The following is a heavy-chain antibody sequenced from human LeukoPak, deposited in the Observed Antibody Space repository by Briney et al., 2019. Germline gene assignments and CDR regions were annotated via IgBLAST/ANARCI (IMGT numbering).Heavy chain of an antibody. CDR2: IYHSGST. J-gene: IGHJ3*02. Sequence: SETLSLTCTVSGASISSSNWWSWVRQPPGKGLEWIGEIYHSGSTNYNPSLKSRVTISVDKSKNQFTLKLSSVTAADTAVYYCARDGDREAFDIWGQGAMVTVSS. CDR3: ARDGDREAFDI. CDR1: GASISSSNW. V-gene: IGHV4-4*02.